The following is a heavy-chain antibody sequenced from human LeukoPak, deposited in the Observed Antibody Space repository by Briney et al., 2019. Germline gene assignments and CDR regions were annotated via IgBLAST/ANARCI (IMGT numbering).Heavy chain of an antibody. CDR1: GYTFTSYG. J-gene: IGHJ6*02. Sequence: GASVKVSCKASGYTFTSYGISWVRQAPGQGLEWMGWISAYNGNTNYAQKLQGRVTMTTDTSTSTAYMELRSLRSDDTAVYYCARDRYDFWSGYYPYYYYGMDVWGQGTTVTVSS. D-gene: IGHD3-3*01. CDR3: ARDRYDFWSGYYPYYYYGMDV. V-gene: IGHV1-18*01. CDR2: ISAYNGNT.